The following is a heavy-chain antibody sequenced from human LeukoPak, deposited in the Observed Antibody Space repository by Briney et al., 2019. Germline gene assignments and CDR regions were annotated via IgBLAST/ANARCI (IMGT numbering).Heavy chain of an antibody. V-gene: IGHV4-59*08. D-gene: IGHD2-15*01. CDR1: GGSLSSYY. Sequence: SETLSLTCTVSGGSLSSYYWSWIRQPPGKGLEWIGYIYSSGSTNYNPSVKSRVTISVDTSKNQFSLKLSSVTATDTVVYYCARHQFYCHGVSRYPDWFDSWGRGMVATVSA. CDR3: ARHQFYCHGVSRYPDWFDS. CDR2: IYSSGST. J-gene: IGHJ5*01.